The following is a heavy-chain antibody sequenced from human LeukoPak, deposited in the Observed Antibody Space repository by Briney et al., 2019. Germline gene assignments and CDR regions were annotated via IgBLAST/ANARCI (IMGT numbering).Heavy chain of an antibody. J-gene: IGHJ6*02. CDR1: GYSFTSYW. CDR3: ARLDSSGQGFYGMDV. CDR2: IYPGDSDT. V-gene: IGHV5-51*01. Sequence: GESLKISCKGSGYSFTSYWIGWVRQMPGKGLEWMGIIYPGDSDTRYSPSFQGQVTISADKSISTAYLQWSSLKASDTAMYYCARLDSSGQGFYGMDVWGQGTTVTVSS. D-gene: IGHD6-19*01.